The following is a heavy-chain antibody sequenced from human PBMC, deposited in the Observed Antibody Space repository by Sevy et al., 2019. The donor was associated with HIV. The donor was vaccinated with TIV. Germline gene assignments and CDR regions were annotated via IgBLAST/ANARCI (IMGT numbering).Heavy chain of an antibody. CDR1: GFTFSDYY. J-gene: IGHJ6*03. V-gene: IGHV3-11*01. D-gene: IGHD3-10*01. CDR3: ARAGSYPYYYYYLDV. CDR2: IYDGDSTT. Sequence: GGSLRLSCAASGFTFSDYYMSWIRQAPGKGLEWVSYIYDGDSTTYYADSVKGRFTISRDNAKNSLYLQMNSLRAEDTVLYYCARAGSYPYYYYYLDVWGKGTTVTVSS.